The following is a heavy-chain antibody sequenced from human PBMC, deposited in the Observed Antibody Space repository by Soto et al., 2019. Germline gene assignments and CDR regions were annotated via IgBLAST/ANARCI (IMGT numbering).Heavy chain of an antibody. CDR3: ARMPRGYSYGYNYYYYYGMDV. V-gene: IGHV1-18*04. CDR2: ISAYNGNT. Sequence: ASVKVSCKASGYTFTSYGISWVRQAPGQGLEWMGWISAYNGNTNYAQKLQGRVTMTTDTSTSTAYMELMSLRSDDTAVYYCARMPRGYSYGYNYYYYYGMDVWGQGTTVTVSS. J-gene: IGHJ6*02. D-gene: IGHD5-18*01. CDR1: GYTFTSYG.